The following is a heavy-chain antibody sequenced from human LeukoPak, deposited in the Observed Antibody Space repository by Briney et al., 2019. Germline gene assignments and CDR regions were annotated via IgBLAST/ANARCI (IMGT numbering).Heavy chain of an antibody. CDR2: IYYSGST. Sequence: SETLSLTCTVSGGSISSYYWSWIRRPPGKGLEWIGYIYYSGSTNYSPSLKSRVTISVDTSKNQFSLKLSSVTAADTAVYYCARMVRGVISRYWFDPWGQGTLVTVSS. J-gene: IGHJ5*02. V-gene: IGHV4-59*01. CDR3: ARMVRGVISRYWFDP. CDR1: GGSISSYY. D-gene: IGHD3-10*01.